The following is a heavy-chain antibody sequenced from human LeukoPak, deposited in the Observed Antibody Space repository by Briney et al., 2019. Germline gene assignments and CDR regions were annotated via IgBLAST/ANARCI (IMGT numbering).Heavy chain of an antibody. D-gene: IGHD3-10*01. Sequence: SVNVSCKASGGTFSSYAISWVRQAPGQGLEWMGGIIPIFGTANYAQKFQGRVTITADESTSTAYMELSSLRSEDTAVYYCARGGGFGELLPLDYWGQGTMVTVSS. J-gene: IGHJ4*02. CDR2: IIPIFGTA. V-gene: IGHV1-69*13. CDR1: GGTFSSYA. CDR3: ARGGGFGELLPLDY.